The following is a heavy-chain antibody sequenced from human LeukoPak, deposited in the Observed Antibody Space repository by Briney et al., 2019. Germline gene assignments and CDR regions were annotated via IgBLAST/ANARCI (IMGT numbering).Heavy chain of an antibody. V-gene: IGHV5-51*01. J-gene: IGHJ3*01. CDR1: GYSFTSYC. Sequence: LGESLKISCKVSGYSFTSYCIGWVRRMPGKGLEWMGIIYPGDSGPTYSPSFQGQVTISVDKSINTAYLQWSSLQASDTAMYYCGMSGDRVPLQDDVFDVWGQGTMVTVST. CDR3: GMSGDRVPLQDDVFDV. D-gene: IGHD1-26*01. CDR2: IYPGDSGP.